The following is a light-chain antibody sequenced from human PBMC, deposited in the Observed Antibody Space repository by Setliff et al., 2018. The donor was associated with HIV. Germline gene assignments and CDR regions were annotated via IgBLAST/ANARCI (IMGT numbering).Light chain of an antibody. CDR2: DVS. V-gene: IGLV2-14*03. J-gene: IGLJ1*01. Sequence: QSALAQPASVSGSPGQSITISCTGTSSDVGGYSFVSWYQQHPGKAPKLMIYDVSYRPSGVSDRFSGSKSGNTASLTISGLQAEDEADYYCAAWDDSLSVFVFGTGTKVTVL. CDR1: SSDVGGYSF. CDR3: AAWDDSLSVFV.